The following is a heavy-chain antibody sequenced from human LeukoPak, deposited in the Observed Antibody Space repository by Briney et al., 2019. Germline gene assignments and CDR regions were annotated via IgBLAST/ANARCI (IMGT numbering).Heavy chain of an antibody. J-gene: IGHJ4*02. CDR1: GFTFDDYT. CDR2: ISWDGGST. CDR3: AKDRVGAPDY. V-gene: IGHV3-43*01. D-gene: IGHD1-26*01. Sequence: GGSLRLSCAASGFTFDDYTRHWVRQAPGKGLEWVSLISWDGGSTYYADSVKGRFTISRDNSKNSLYLQMNSLRTEDTALYYCAKDRVGAPDYWGQGTLVTVSS.